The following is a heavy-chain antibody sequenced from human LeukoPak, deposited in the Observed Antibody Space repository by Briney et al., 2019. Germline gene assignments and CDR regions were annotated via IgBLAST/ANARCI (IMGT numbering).Heavy chain of an antibody. V-gene: IGHV3-7*01. CDR2: IKPDGSEK. D-gene: IGHD3-9*01. J-gene: IGHJ6*03. CDR3: RLVNFYYMDV. CDR1: GITFSTYW. Sequence: GGSLRLSCAVSGITFSTYWMTWVRQAPGKGLEWVANIKPDGSEKYYVDSVKGRFTISRDNAKNSLYLQMNSLRAEDTAVYYCRLVNFYYMDVWGKGTTVTVSS.